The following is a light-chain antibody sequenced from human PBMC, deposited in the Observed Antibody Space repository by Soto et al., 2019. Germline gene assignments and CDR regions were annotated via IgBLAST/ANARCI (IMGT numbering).Light chain of an antibody. CDR3: QQYGDWPPDT. Sequence: EIVMTQSPATLSVSPGEWATLSCRASQSVSRNLAWYQQKPGQPPRLLIYDASTRATGVPARFGGSGSGTEFTLTISGLQSEDFAVYYCQQYGDWPPDTFGQGTKVAI. V-gene: IGKV3-15*01. J-gene: IGKJ2*01. CDR1: QSVSRN. CDR2: DAS.